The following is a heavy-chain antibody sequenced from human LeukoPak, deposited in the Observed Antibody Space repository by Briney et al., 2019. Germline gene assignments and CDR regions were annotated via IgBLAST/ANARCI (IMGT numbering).Heavy chain of an antibody. J-gene: IGHJ4*02. D-gene: IGHD6-13*01. V-gene: IGHV4-59*11. CDR2: IYYSGST. CDR3: ARRNSWYDY. CDR1: GGSISSHY. Sequence: PSETLSLTCTVSGGSISSHYWSWIRQPPGKGLEWIGYIYYSGSTNYNPSLKSRVTISVDTSKNQFSLKLSSVTAADTAVYYCARRNSWYDYWGQGTLVTVSS.